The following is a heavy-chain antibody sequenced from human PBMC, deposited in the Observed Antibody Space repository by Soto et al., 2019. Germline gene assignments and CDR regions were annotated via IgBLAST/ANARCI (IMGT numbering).Heavy chain of an antibody. Sequence: ASVKVSCKASGYTFTGYYMHWVRQAPGQGLEWMGWINPNSGGTNYAQKFQGWVTMTRDTSISTAYMELSRLRSDDTAVYYCAREGVAPYYYYGMDIWGQGTPVTVSS. V-gene: IGHV1-2*04. CDR3: AREGVAPYYYYGMDI. J-gene: IGHJ6*02. CDR1: GYTFTGYY. CDR2: INPNSGGT. D-gene: IGHD5-12*01.